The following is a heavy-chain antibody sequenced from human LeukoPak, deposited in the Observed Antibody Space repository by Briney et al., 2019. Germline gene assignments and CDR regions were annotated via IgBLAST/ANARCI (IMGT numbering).Heavy chain of an antibody. CDR1: GFTFSSYA. CDR2: IYSGGST. J-gene: IGHJ3*02. CDR3: ARDRPYGDSPSAFDI. V-gene: IGHV3-53*01. Sequence: GGSLRLSCAASGFTFSSYAMHWVRQAPGKGLEWVSVIYSGGSTYYADSVKGRFTISRDNSKNTLYLQMNSLRAEDTAVYYCARDRPYGDSPSAFDIWGQGTMVTVSS. D-gene: IGHD4-17*01.